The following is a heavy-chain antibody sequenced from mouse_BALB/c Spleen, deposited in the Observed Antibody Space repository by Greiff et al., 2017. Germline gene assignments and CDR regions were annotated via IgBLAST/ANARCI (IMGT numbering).Heavy chain of an antibody. J-gene: IGHJ3*01. V-gene: IGHV1-14*01. CDR2: INPYNDGT. D-gene: IGHD3-1*01. CDR3: ARQLGLRMAWFAY. Sequence: EVQRVESGPELVKPGASVKMSCKASGYTFTSYVMHWVKQKPGQGLEWIGYINPYNDGTKYNEKFKGKATLTSDKSSSTAYMELSSLTSEDSAVYYCARQLGLRMAWFAYWGQGTLVTVSA. CDR1: GYTFTSYV.